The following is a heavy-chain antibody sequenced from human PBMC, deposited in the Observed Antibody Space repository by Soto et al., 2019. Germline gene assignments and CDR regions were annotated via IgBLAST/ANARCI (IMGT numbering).Heavy chain of an antibody. Sequence: GGSLRLSCAASGFTFDDYGMSWVRQAPGKGLEWVSGINWNGGSTGYADSVKGRFTISRDNAKNSLYLQMNSLRAEDTALYHCARDRRNSSGPKGCDPWGQGTLFTVPS. CDR2: INWNGGST. CDR1: GFTFDDYG. D-gene: IGHD6-19*01. V-gene: IGHV3-20*01. J-gene: IGHJ5*02. CDR3: ARDRRNSSGPKGCDP.